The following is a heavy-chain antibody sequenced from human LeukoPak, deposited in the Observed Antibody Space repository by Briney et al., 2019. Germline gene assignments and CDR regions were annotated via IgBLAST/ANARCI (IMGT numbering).Heavy chain of an antibody. Sequence: GGSLRLSCAASGFTFSSYGMHWVRQAPGKGLEWVAFIRYDGSNKYYADSVKGRVTISRDNAKNSLYLQMDSLGPEDTAVYYCARDPYSGLYGNDYYYYMDVWGKGTTVTISS. CDR2: IRYDGSNK. CDR1: GFTFSSYG. D-gene: IGHD1-26*01. V-gene: IGHV3-30*02. J-gene: IGHJ6*03. CDR3: ARDPYSGLYGNDYYYYMDV.